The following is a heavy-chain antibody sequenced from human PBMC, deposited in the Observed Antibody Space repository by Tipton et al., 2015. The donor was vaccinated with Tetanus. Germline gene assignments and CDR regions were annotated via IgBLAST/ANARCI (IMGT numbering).Heavy chain of an antibody. D-gene: IGHD6-13*01. CDR1: GFALSDYW. V-gene: IGHV3-74*01. CDR3: ARVTMAAPGRGIDY. Sequence: GSLRLSCAASGFALSDYWMHWVRQAPGKGLVWLSRIIADGSGANYAGSVKGRFTISRDNAKNTVYLQMNSLSAEDTAVYYCARVTMAAPGRGIDYWGQGTLVTVSS. J-gene: IGHJ4*02. CDR2: IIADGSGA.